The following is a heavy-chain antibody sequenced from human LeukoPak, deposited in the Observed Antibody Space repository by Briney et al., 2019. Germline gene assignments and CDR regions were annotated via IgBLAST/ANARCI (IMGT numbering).Heavy chain of an antibody. Sequence: PSETLSLTCTVSGGSISSYYWSWIRQPAGKGLEWIGRIYTSGSTNYNPSLKSRVTMSVDTSKNQFSLKLSSVTAADTAVYYCARGAYCGGDCYSPNLDDAFDIWGQGTMVTVSS. J-gene: IGHJ3*02. CDR3: ARGAYCGGDCYSPNLDDAFDI. CDR1: GGSISSYY. V-gene: IGHV4-4*07. CDR2: IYTSGST. D-gene: IGHD2-21*02.